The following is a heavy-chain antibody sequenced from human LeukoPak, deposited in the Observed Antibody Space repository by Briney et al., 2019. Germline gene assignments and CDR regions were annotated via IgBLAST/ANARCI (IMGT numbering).Heavy chain of an antibody. CDR2: IFHSGST. CDR3: AREEYSYGYQVNWFDP. V-gene: IGHV4-38-2*02. Sequence: SETLSLTCVVSDYSVSSDYYWGWIRQSPGKGLEWIAAIFHSGSTYYNPSLKSRVTISVDTSKNQFSLKLSSVTAADTAVYYCAREEYSYGYQVNWFDPWGQGTLVTVSP. J-gene: IGHJ5*02. CDR1: DYSVSSDYY. D-gene: IGHD5-18*01.